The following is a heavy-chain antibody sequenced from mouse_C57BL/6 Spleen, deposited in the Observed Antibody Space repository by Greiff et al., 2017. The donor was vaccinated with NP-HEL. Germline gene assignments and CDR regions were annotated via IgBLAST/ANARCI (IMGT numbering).Heavy chain of an antibody. D-gene: IGHD2-3*01. CDR3: ARGYDPWYFDV. CDR2: IDPSDSYT. V-gene: IGHV1-69*01. J-gene: IGHJ1*03. CDR1: GYTFTSYW. Sequence: QVQLQQPGAELVMPGASVKLSCKASGYTFTSYWMHWVKQRPGQGLEWIGEIDPSDSYTNYNQKFKGKSTLTVDKSSSTAYMQLSSLTSEDSAVYYCARGYDPWYFDVWGTGTTVTVSS.